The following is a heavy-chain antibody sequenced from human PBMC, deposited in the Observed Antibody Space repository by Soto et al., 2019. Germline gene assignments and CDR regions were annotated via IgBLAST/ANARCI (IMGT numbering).Heavy chain of an antibody. D-gene: IGHD1-26*01. CDR2: IIPIFGTA. CDR3: ARLIVGVTYGIYVDY. Sequence: QVQLVQSGAEVKKPGSSVKVSCKASGGTFSSYAISWVRQAPGQGLEWMGGIIPIFGTANYAQKLQGRVTITADESTSTAYMELSSLRSEDTEVYYRARLIVGVTYGIYVDYWGQGTLVTVSS. V-gene: IGHV1-69*01. J-gene: IGHJ4*02. CDR1: GGTFSSYA.